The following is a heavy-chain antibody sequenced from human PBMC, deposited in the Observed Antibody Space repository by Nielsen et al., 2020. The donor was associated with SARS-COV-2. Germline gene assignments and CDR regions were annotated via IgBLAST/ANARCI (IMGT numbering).Heavy chain of an antibody. CDR2: INPSGGSS. J-gene: IGHJ1*01. Sequence: ASVKVSCKTSGYTFTNYYMHWVRQAPGQGPEWMGIINPSGGSSSYAQKFQGRVTMTRDTSISTVYMELSSLRSEDTAVYYCARGSVVSTWGFEYFQQWGQGTLVTVSS. CDR1: GYTFTNYY. D-gene: IGHD6-13*01. CDR3: ARGSVVSTWGFEYFQQ. V-gene: IGHV1-46*01.